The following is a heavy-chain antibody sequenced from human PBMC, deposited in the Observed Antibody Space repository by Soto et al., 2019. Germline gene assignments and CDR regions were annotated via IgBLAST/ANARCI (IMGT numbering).Heavy chain of an antibody. V-gene: IGHV1-18*01. CDR2: ISAYNGNT. J-gene: IGHJ5*02. CDR3: ARDLIVVPAARPVNWFDP. D-gene: IGHD2-2*01. Sequence: QVQLVQSGDEVKKPGASVTVSCKASGYTFTSYGISWVRQAPGQGLEWMGWISAYNGNTNYAQKLQGRVTMTTDTSTSTAYMELRSLRSDDTVVYYCARDLIVVPAARPVNWFDPWGQGTLVTVSS. CDR1: GYTFTSYG.